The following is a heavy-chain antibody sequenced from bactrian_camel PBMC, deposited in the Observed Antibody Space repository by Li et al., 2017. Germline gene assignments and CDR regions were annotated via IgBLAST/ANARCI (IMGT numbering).Heavy chain of an antibody. D-gene: IGHD1*01. CDR1: GHTYSTYC. V-gene: IGHV3S9*01. CDR2: IDGDGST. Sequence: HVQLVESGGGSVQAGGSLRLSCAASGHTYSTYCMAWLRQVPGKEREGIATIDGDGSTTYVDFVKGRFTISKDNAKNVLYLQMDRLKAEDTAVYYCAAEYGVRGDCPISGYEGQGTQVTVS. J-gene: IGHJ4*01.